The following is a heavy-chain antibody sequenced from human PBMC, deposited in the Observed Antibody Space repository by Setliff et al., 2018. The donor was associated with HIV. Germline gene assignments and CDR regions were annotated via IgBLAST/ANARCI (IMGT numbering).Heavy chain of an antibody. CDR2: IYTSGTT. CDR1: GDSISGGSFY. CDR3: ARSHLSGSGTYGIFDY. Sequence: PSETLSLTCTVSGDSISGGSFYWSWIRQPAGKELEWIGRIYTSGTTRHNPSLRSRVTLSIDTSKNQFSLKLTSVTAADTAVYYCARSHLSGSGTYGIFDYWGQGTRVTV. V-gene: IGHV4-61*02. J-gene: IGHJ4*02. D-gene: IGHD3-10*01.